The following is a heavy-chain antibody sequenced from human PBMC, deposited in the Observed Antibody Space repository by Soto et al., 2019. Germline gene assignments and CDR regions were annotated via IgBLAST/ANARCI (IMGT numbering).Heavy chain of an antibody. D-gene: IGHD2-21*02. CDR1: GFSFTNFA. CDR3: AKDDFTDRGDDYFDY. CDR2: ISASGDIT. V-gene: IGHV3-23*01. J-gene: IGHJ4*02. Sequence: GGSLRLSCAASGFSFTNFAMSWVRQAPGKGLEGVAGISASGDITWYADSVKGRLSISRDNSKNTLYLQLNSLRFEDTAVYYCAKDDFTDRGDDYFDYWGPGTLVTVSS.